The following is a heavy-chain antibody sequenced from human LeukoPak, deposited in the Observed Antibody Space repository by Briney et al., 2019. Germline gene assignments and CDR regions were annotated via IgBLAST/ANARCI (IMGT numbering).Heavy chain of an antibody. CDR1: GYTFTSYG. CDR2: ISAYNGNT. J-gene: IGHJ4*02. D-gene: IGHD2-15*01. Sequence: ASVKVSCKASGYTFTSYGISWVRQAPGQGLEWMGWISAYNGNTNYAQKLQGRVTMTTDTSTSTAYMELRSLRSDDTAVYYWARVDCSGGSCQEYYFDYWGQGTLVTVSS. CDR3: ARVDCSGGSCQEYYFDY. V-gene: IGHV1-18*01.